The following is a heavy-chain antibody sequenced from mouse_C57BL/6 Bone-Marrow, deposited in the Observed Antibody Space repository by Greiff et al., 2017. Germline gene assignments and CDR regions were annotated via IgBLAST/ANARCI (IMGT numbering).Heavy chain of an antibody. Sequence: QVQLQQPGAELVKPGASVKLSCKASGYTFTSYWMHWVKQRPGRGLEWIGRIDPTSGGTKYNEQFKSKATLTVDKPSSTAYMQLSSLTSEDSAGYYLTRSVGCNWEAMDDWGQGTSVTVAS. V-gene: IGHV1-72*01. J-gene: IGHJ4*01. CDR1: GYTFTSYW. D-gene: IGHD4-1*02. CDR3: TRSVGCNWEAMDD. CDR2: IDPTSGGT.